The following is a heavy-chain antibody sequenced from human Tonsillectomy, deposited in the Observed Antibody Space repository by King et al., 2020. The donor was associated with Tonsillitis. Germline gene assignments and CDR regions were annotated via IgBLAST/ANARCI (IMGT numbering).Heavy chain of an antibody. D-gene: IGHD2-2*01. CDR3: AKDPRGGSISKYYFDY. J-gene: IGHJ4*02. V-gene: IGHV3-30*18. Sequence: VQLVESGEGVVQPGRSLRLSCAASGFTFSSYGMHWVRQAPGKGLEWVAVISYDGSNKYYADSVKGRFTISRDNSKNTLYLQMNSLRAEDTAVYYCAKDPRGGSISKYYFDYWGQGTLVTVSS. CDR1: GFTFSSYG. CDR2: ISYDGSNK.